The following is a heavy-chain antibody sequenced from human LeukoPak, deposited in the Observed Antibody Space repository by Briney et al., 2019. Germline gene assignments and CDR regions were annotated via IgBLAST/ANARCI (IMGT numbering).Heavy chain of an antibody. CDR1: GFTFSSYS. J-gene: IGHJ5*02. Sequence: TSGGSLRLSCAASGFTFSSYSMNWVSQPPGKGLEWVSSISSSSSYIYYADSVKGRFTISRDNAKNSLYLQMNSLRAEDTAVYYCARSLYDRNWFDPWGQGTLVTVSS. D-gene: IGHD3-9*01. CDR3: ARSLYDRNWFDP. V-gene: IGHV3-21*01. CDR2: ISSSSSYI.